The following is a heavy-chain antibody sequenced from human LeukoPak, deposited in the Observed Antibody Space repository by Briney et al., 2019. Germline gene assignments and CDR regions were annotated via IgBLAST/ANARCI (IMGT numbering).Heavy chain of an antibody. CDR3: AKESRYYYGSGSFSSQFDY. V-gene: IGHV3-23*01. CDR2: ISGSGVST. Sequence: GGSLRLSCAASGFTFNGYAMSWVRQAPGKGLEWVSTISGSGVSTYYADSVKGRFTSSRDNSKNTLYLQMNNLRAEDTAVYYCAKESRYYYGSGSFSSQFDYWGQGNLVTVSS. J-gene: IGHJ4*02. D-gene: IGHD3-10*01. CDR1: GFTFNGYA.